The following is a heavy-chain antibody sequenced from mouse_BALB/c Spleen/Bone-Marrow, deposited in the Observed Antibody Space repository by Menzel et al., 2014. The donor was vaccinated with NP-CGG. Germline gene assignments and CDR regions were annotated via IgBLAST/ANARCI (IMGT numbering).Heavy chain of an antibody. CDR1: GFNINDTY. CDR2: IDPANGNT. Sequence: EVQLVESGAELVKPGASVKLSCTASGFNINDTYMHWVKQRPEQGLEWIGRIDPANGNTKYDPKFQGKATITADTSSNTAYLQLSSLTSEDTAVYYCARYRLGTYFDYWGQGTTLTVSS. CDR3: ARYRLGTYFDY. D-gene: IGHD1-2*01. J-gene: IGHJ2*01. V-gene: IGHV14-3*02.